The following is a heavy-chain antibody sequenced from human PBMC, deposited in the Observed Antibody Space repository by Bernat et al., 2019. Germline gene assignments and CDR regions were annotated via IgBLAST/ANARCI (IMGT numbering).Heavy chain of an antibody. CDR3: ARDGYGSGSYGMDV. J-gene: IGHJ6*02. D-gene: IGHD3-10*01. V-gene: IGHV3-66*01. Sequence: EVQLVESGGGLVQPGGSLRLSCAASGFTVSSNYMSWVRQAPGKGLEWVSGIYGGGSTYYADSVKGRFTISRDNSKNTLYLQMNSLRAEDTAVYYCARDGYGSGSYGMDVWGQGTTVTVSS. CDR2: IYGGGST. CDR1: GFTVSSNY.